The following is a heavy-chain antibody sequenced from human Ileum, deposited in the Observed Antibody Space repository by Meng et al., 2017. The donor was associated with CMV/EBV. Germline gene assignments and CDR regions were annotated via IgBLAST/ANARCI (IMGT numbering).Heavy chain of an antibody. D-gene: IGHD6-13*01. Sequence: QVRPQESGPGLGKPSETLSLTCTVSRGSISSDYWSWIRQPAGKGLEWIGRIYTSGSTNYNPSLKSRVTMSVDTSKTQFSLKLSSVTAADTAVYYCARGPYSSSWSSFDYWGQGTLVTVSS. CDR3: ARGPYSSSWSSFDY. J-gene: IGHJ4*02. CDR1: RGSISSDY. V-gene: IGHV4-4*07. CDR2: IYTSGST.